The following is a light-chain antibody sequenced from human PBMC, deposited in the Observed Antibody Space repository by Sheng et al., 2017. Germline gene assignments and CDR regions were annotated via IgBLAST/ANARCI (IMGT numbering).Light chain of an antibody. V-gene: IGKV1-5*03. CDR3: QQSYNTVAVS. Sequence: DIQMTQSPSTLSASVGDRVNITCRASQSVSSGLAWYQQKPGKAPKLLIYKASSVESGVPSRFSGSGSGTEFTLTIRSLQPDDFATYYCQQSYNTVAVSFGGGTKVEI. J-gene: IGKJ4*01. CDR1: QSVSSG. CDR2: KAS.